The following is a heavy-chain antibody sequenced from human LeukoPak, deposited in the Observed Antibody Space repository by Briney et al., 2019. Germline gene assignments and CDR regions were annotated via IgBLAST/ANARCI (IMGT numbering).Heavy chain of an antibody. CDR2: IRSKACAGTT. Sequence: GGTLRLSCAASGFTFSDYYMSWIRQAPGKGLEWVGFIRSKACAGTTEYAASVKGRFTISRDDSKSIAYLQMNSLKTEDTAVYYCTREAIVGATNFYYYYGMDVWGQGTTVTVSS. V-gene: IGHV3-49*03. CDR1: GFTFSDYY. CDR3: TREAIVGATNFYYYYGMDV. D-gene: IGHD1-26*01. J-gene: IGHJ6*02.